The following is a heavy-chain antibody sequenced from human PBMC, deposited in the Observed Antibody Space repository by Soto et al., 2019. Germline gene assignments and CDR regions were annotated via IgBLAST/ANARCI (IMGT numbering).Heavy chain of an antibody. CDR2: IYPSDSQT. CDR3: ARHGFYGDYSSNYFDP. J-gene: IGHJ5*02. CDR1: GYSFSNYW. Sequence: GESLKISCKGSGYSFSNYWIAWVCQMPGKGLEYMGIIYPSDSQTRYSPSFQGQVTISADKSISTAYLQWSSLTASDTAIYYCARHGFYGDYSSNYFDPWGQGTLVTVSS. V-gene: IGHV5-51*01. D-gene: IGHD4-17*01.